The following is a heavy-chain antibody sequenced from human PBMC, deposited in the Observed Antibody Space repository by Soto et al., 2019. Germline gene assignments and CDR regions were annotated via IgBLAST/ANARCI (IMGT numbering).Heavy chain of an antibody. CDR3: ARVGDSSASAYYYYYGMDV. V-gene: IGHV3-48*03. Sequence: EVQLVESGGGLVQPGGSLRLSCAASGFTFSSYEMNWVRQAPGKGLEWVSYISSSGSTIYYADSVKGRFTSSRDNAKNPLYLQMNRLRAEDTAVYYCARVGDSSASAYYYYYGMDVGGQGTTVAVSS. CDR1: GFTFSSYE. J-gene: IGHJ6*02. CDR2: ISSSGSTI. D-gene: IGHD6-25*01.